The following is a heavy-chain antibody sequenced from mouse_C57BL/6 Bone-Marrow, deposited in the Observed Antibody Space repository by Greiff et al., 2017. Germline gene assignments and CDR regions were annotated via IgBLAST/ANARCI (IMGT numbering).Heavy chain of an antibody. Sequence: VQLVESGPGLVAPSQSLSITCTVSGFSLTSYGVDWVRQPPGKGLEWLGVIWGGGSTNYNSALMSRLSISKDNSKSQVFLKLNSLQTDDTAMYYCATLWLRRRDYAMDYWGQGTSVTVSS. V-gene: IGHV2-9*01. CDR1: GFSLTSYG. J-gene: IGHJ4*01. D-gene: IGHD2-2*01. CDR3: ATLWLRRRDYAMDY. CDR2: IWGGGST.